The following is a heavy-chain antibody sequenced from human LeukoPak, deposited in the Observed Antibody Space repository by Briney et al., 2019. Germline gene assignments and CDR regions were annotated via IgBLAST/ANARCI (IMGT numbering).Heavy chain of an antibody. CDR1: GFTFANYA. CDR3: ARDLGTTVTTYLDY. D-gene: IGHD4-17*01. CDR2: ISSSSSYI. J-gene: IGHJ4*02. Sequence: GGSLRLSCAASGFTFANYAMNWVRQAPGKGLEWVSSISSSSSYIYYADSVKGRFTISRDNAKNSLYLRMNSLRAEDTAVYYCARDLGTTVTTYLDYWGQGTLVTVSS. V-gene: IGHV3-21*01.